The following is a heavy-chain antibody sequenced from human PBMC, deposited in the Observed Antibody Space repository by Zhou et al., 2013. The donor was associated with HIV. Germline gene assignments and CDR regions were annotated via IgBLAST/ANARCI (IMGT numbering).Heavy chain of an antibody. CDR1: GYTFTSYY. CDR3: ARVGAHSGSYYGPRLPYFDL. CDR2: INPSGGST. J-gene: IGHJ2*01. V-gene: IGHV1-46*03. Sequence: QVHLVQSGAEMKKPGASVKVSCKASGYTFTSYYMHWVRQAPGQGLEWMGIINPSGGSTSYAQKFQGRVTMTRDTSTSTVYMELSSLRSEDTAVYYCARVGAHSGSYYGPRLPYFDLWGRGTLVTVSS. D-gene: IGHD1-26*01.